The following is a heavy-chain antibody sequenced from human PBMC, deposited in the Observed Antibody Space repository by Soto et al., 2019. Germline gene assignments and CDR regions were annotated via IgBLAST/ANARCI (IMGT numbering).Heavy chain of an antibody. V-gene: IGHV4-59*01. CDR3: ARDRPGRYYYYMDV. D-gene: IGHD2-2*01. CDR1: VGSISSYY. CDR2: IYYSGST. Sequence: SETLSLTCTVSVGSISSYYWSWIRQPPGKGLEWIGYIYYSGSTNYNPSLKSRVTISVDTSKNQFSLKLSSVTAADTAVYYCARDRPGRYYYYMDVWGKGTTVTVSS. J-gene: IGHJ6*03.